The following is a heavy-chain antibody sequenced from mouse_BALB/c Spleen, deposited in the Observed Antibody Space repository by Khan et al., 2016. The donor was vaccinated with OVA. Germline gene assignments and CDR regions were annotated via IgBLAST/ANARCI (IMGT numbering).Heavy chain of an antibody. CDR3: PRGGGYYDYDGWFAY. J-gene: IGHJ3*01. D-gene: IGHD2-4*01. CDR2: IYPGDGDT. CDR1: GYTFTTYW. V-gene: IGHV1-87*01. Sequence: QVQLKESGAELARPGASVKLSCKASGYTFTTYWMQWIRQRPGQGLEWIGAIYPGDGDTRYTQKFKGKATLTADKSSSTAYMQLSSVASEDSAVYYFPRGGGYYDYDGWFAYWGQGTLVTVSA.